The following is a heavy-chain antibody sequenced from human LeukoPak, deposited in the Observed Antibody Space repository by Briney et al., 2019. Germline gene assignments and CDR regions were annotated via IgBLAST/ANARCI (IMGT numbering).Heavy chain of an antibody. V-gene: IGHV1-69*04. CDR1: GGTFSSYA. CDR3: ARVPAASSSYYFDY. D-gene: IGHD6-6*01. Sequence: SVKVSCKASGGTFSSYAISWVRQAPGQGLEWMGRIIPILGIANYAQKFQGRVTITAGKSTSTAYMELSSLRSEDTAVYYCARVPAASSSYYFDYWGQGTLVTVSS. CDR2: IIPILGIA. J-gene: IGHJ4*02.